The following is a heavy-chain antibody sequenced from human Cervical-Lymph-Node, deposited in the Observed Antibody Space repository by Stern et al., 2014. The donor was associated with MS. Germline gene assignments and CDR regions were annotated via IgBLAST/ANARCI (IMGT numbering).Heavy chain of an antibody. D-gene: IGHD2-15*01. V-gene: IGHV1-69*09. CDR1: GGTFSSSYA. CDR2: IIPILGLA. J-gene: IGHJ5*02. CDR3: ARGVVSNRAAATLHNLFDP. Sequence: VQLEESGAEVKKPGSSMNVSCKPSGGTFSSSYAITWMRQAPGQGLEWMGRIIPILGLANYAQKFQGRVIITADKSTSTTYMELSSLRSEDTAVYYCARGVVSNRAAATLHNLFDPWGQGTLVTVSS.